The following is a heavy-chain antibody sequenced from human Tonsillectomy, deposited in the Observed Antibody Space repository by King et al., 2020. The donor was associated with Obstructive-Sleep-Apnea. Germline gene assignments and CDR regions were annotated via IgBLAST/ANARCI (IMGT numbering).Heavy chain of an antibody. V-gene: IGHV4-59*08. Sequence: VQLQESGPGLVKPSETLSLTCSVSGGSISSFYWTWIRQPPGAGLEWIGYIYYSGGTIYNPSLKSRVTISVDTPKNHFSLKLSSVTAADTAVYYCARHASSGYYEGIDYWGQGTLVTVSS. D-gene: IGHD3-22*01. J-gene: IGHJ4*02. CDR3: ARHASSGYYEGIDY. CDR1: GGSISSFY. CDR2: IYYSGGT.